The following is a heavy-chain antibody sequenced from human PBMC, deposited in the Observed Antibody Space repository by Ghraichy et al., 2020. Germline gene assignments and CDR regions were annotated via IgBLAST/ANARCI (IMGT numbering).Heavy chain of an antibody. D-gene: IGHD6-19*01. Sequence: GGSLRLSCEASGFTVSTFAMRWVRQAPGKGLEWVPGISSSGGSTFYSDSVRGRFSISRDNSKNTLHLQMNSLRDEDTALYYCTKQKGWYKENYAFDYWGPGTLVTVSS. CDR3: TKQKGWYKENYAFDY. V-gene: IGHV3-23*01. CDR1: GFTVSTFA. CDR2: ISSSGGST. J-gene: IGHJ4*02.